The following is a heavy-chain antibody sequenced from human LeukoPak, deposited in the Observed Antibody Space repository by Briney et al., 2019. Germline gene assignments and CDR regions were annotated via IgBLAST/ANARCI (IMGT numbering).Heavy chain of an antibody. J-gene: IGHJ4*02. CDR1: GGSINSYY. Sequence: SETLSLTCTVSGGSINSYYWSWIRQPPGKGLEWIGYIYYSGSTNYNPSLKSRVTISVDTSKNQFSLKLSSVTAADTAVYYCASGLWFGESLFDYWGQGTLVSVSS. V-gene: IGHV4-59*08. CDR2: IYYSGST. D-gene: IGHD3-10*01. CDR3: ASGLWFGESLFDY.